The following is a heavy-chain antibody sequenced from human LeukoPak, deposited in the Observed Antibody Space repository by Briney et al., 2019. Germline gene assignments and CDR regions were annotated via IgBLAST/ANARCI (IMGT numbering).Heavy chain of an antibody. CDR2: ISGSGGST. CDR1: GFTFSSYA. J-gene: IGHJ4*02. Sequence: GGSLRLSCAASGFTFSSYAMSWVRQAPGKGLEWVSAISGSGGSTYYADSVKGRFTISRDNSKNTLYLQMNSLRAEDTAVYYCARRPFMITFGGVIVPYFDYWGQGILVTVSS. CDR3: ARRPFMITFGGVIVPYFDY. V-gene: IGHV3-23*01. D-gene: IGHD3-16*02.